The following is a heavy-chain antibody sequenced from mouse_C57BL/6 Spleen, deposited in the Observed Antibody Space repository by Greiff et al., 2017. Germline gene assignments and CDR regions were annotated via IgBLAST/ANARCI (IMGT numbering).Heavy chain of an antibody. V-gene: IGHV5-9-1*02. CDR2: ISSGGDYI. J-gene: IGHJ2*01. CDR1: GFTFSSYA. Sequence: EVQVVESGEGLVKPGGSLKLSCAASGFTFSSYAMSWVRQTPEKRLEWVAYISSGGDYIYYADTVKGRFTISRDNARNTLYLQMSSLKSEDTAMYYCTRDGGYGSSFFDYWGQGTTLTVSS. D-gene: IGHD1-1*01. CDR3: TRDGGYGSSFFDY.